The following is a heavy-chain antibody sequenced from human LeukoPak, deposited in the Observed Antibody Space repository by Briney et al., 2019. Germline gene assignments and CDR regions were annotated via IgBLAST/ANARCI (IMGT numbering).Heavy chain of an antibody. D-gene: IGHD3-22*01. Sequence: SVKVSCKASGGTSNSHAISWVRQAPGQGLEWMGRIIPNLGTTNRAQNFQDRVTLTADKSTNTAYMELTSLISDDTAVYYCATTNDGGGYQWGDFFDFWGQGTLVTVSS. CDR1: GGTSNSHA. V-gene: IGHV1-69*04. J-gene: IGHJ4*02. CDR2: IIPNLGTT. CDR3: ATTNDGGGYQWGDFFDF.